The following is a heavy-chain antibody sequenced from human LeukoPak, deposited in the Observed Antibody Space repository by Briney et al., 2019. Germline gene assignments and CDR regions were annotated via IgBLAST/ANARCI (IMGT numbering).Heavy chain of an antibody. V-gene: IGHV4-30-2*01. Sequence: SETLSLTCSVSGGSISSGGYSWSWIRQPPGKGLGRIGYIYHSGSTYYNPSLKSRVTISVDTSKNQFSLKLSSVTAADTAVYYCARRSCSGGSCHLDYWGQGTLVTVSS. J-gene: IGHJ4*02. CDR2: IYHSGST. CDR1: GGSISSGGYS. CDR3: ARRSCSGGSCHLDY. D-gene: IGHD2-15*01.